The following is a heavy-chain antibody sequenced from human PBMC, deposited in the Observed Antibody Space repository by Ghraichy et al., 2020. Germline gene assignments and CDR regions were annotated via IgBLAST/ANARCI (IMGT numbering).Heavy chain of an antibody. V-gene: IGHV3-33*08. CDR2: IWYDGSNK. CDR1: GFTFSSYG. D-gene: IGHD4-11*01. CDR3: AREGPHSNSFDY. J-gene: IGHJ4*02. Sequence: GGSLRLSCAASGFTFSSYGMHWVHQAPGKGLEWVAVIWYDGSNKYYADSVKGRFTISRDNSKNTLYLQMNSLRAEDTAVYYCAREGPHSNSFDYWGQGTLVTVSS.